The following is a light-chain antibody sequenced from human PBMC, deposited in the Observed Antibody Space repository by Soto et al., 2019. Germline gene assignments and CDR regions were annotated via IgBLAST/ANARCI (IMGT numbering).Light chain of an antibody. CDR2: WAS. V-gene: IGKV4-1*01. CDR1: QSVLSNSNNKSY. CDR3: QQYHSDPIT. J-gene: IGKJ5*01. Sequence: DFVMTQSPDSLAVSLGERATINCKSSQSVLSNSNNKSYLAWFQQKPGQPPKLLISWASIRESGVPDRFSGSGSGTDFTLTISSLQAEDVAVYYCQQYHSDPITFGQGTRLEIK.